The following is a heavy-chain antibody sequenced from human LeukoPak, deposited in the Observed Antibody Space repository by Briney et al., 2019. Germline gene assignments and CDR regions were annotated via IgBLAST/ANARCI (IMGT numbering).Heavy chain of an antibody. CDR3: ASSIVVGPLGHDAFDV. J-gene: IGHJ3*01. Sequence: SETLSLTCTVSGGSISSGDYYWSWIRQPPGKGLEWIGYIYYSGSTYYNPSLKSRLTLSVDSSKNQFSLNLSSVTAADTAVYYCASSIVVGPLGHDAFDVWGQGTMVNVSS. CDR2: IYYSGST. CDR1: GGSISSGDYY. V-gene: IGHV4-30-4*01. D-gene: IGHD3-22*01.